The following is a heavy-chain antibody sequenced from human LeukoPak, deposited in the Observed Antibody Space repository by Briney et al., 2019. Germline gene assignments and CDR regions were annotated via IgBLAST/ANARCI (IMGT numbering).Heavy chain of an antibody. CDR2: ISSSSSYI. D-gene: IGHD3-22*01. Sequence: PGGSLRLSCAASGFTFSSYSMNWVRQAPGKGLEWVSSISSSSSYIYYADSVKGRFTISRDNAKNSLDLQMNSLRAEDTAVYYCARGGHYRLHYYGSSGDYWGQGTLVTVSS. V-gene: IGHV3-21*01. J-gene: IGHJ4*02. CDR1: GFTFSSYS. CDR3: ARGGHYRLHYYGSSGDY.